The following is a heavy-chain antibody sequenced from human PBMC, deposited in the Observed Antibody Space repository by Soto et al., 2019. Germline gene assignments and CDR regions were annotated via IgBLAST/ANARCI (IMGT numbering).Heavy chain of an antibody. Sequence: GGSLRLSCADSGFTFSSHGMHWVRQAPGKGLEWVAVISYDGSNKYYADSVKGRFTISRDNSKNTLYLQMNSLRAEDTAVYYCLSTMIVVLIWGQGTLVSVSS. V-gene: IGHV3-30*03. D-gene: IGHD3-22*01. CDR1: GFTFSSHG. CDR3: LSTMIVVLI. J-gene: IGHJ4*02. CDR2: ISYDGSNK.